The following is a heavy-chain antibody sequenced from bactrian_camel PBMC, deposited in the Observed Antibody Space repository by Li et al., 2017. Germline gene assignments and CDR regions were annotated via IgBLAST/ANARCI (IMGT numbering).Heavy chain of an antibody. CDR3: AVPSLLVKSCSGVTSYEYVY. D-gene: IGHD2*01. CDR2: LDRDGTT. V-gene: IGHV3S1*01. Sequence: VQLVESGGGSVQAGGSRRLSCVTSGYTSSSYCVAWVRQAPGKQREGVASLDRDGTTWHAGSVKGRFSISKDDGKDTPYLQMDSLKPEDTAMYYCAVPSLLVKSCSGVTSYEYVYQDQGTQVTVS. J-gene: IGHJ4*01. CDR1: GYTSSSYC.